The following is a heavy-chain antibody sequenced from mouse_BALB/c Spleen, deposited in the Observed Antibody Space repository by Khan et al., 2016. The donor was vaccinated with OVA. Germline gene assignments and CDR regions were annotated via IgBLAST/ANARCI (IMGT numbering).Heavy chain of an antibody. CDR1: GYSITSDYA. Sequence: EVQLQASGPGLVKPSQSLSLTCNVTGYSITSDYAWNWIRQFPGNKLEWMGHISYRGNTKYNPSLKSRISITRDTAKNQFFLQLHSVTTSVTATYYCARIYGGDFDYWGEDTTLTVSS. J-gene: IGHJ2*01. CDR3: ARIYGGDFDY. V-gene: IGHV3-2*02. D-gene: IGHD1-1*01. CDR2: ISYRGNT.